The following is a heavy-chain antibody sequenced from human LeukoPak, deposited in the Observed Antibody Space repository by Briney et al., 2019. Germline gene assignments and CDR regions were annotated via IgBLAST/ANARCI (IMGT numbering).Heavy chain of an antibody. CDR2: INYTGST. Sequence: LSLTCXVSGGSXXNFYWTWIRQPPGKGLEWIGEINYTGSTNYNPSFKSRVTISINTSKSHFSLMLSSVTAADTAVYYCARDLGWFDPWGQGTLVTVSS. J-gene: IGHJ5*02. CDR3: ARDLGWFDP. CDR1: GGSXXNFY. V-gene: IGHV4-34*01.